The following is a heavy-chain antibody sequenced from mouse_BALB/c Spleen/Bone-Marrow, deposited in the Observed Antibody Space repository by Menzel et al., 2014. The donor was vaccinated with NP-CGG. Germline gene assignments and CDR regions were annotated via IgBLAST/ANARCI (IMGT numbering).Heavy chain of an antibody. J-gene: IGHJ3*01. D-gene: IGHD2-3*01. Sequence: VQLLESGAELVKPGASVKLSCTASGFNFTSYYINWVRQRPEQGLEWIGWIYPGDGSTKYNPKFKGKATMTTDKSSNNAYMQHMRLASDDAAVYYCAACCDGVIDYWGQGTLVTVSA. CDR1: GFNFTSYY. V-gene: IGHV1-85*01. CDR3: AACCDGVIDY. CDR2: IYPGDGST.